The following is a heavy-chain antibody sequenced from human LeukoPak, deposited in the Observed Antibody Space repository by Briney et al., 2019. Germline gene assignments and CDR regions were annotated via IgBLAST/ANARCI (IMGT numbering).Heavy chain of an antibody. Sequence: GGSLRLSCAASGFTFSTYWMGWVRQASGKGLEFVANINPDGSEKYYGDSVKGRFTISRDNAENSLDLQMNSLRVEDTAVYFCSNSYLRDWGQGTLVTVSS. CDR1: GFTFSTYW. CDR3: SNSYLRD. D-gene: IGHD3-10*01. J-gene: IGHJ1*01. CDR2: INPDGSEK. V-gene: IGHV3-7*01.